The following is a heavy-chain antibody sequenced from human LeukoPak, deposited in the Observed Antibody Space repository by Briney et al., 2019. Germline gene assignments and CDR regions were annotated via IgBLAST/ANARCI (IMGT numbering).Heavy chain of an antibody. CDR3: ARGMIGDFWSGYYAGAYTGMDV. V-gene: IGHV1-2*02. J-gene: IGHJ6*02. Sequence: ASVKVSCKASGYTFTGYYMHWVRQAPGQGLEWMGWINPNSGGTNHAQKFQGRVTMTRDTSISTAYMELSRLRSDDTAVYYCARGMIGDFWSGYYAGAYTGMDVWGQGTTVSVSS. CDR2: INPNSGGT. CDR1: GYTFTGYY. D-gene: IGHD3-3*01.